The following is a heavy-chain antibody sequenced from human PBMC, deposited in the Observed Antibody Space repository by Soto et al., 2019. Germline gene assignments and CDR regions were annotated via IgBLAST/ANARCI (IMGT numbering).Heavy chain of an antibody. CDR1: GGSISRYY. CDR3: ARDGNWRLDY. V-gene: IGHV4-59*12. CDR2: IYYSGST. Sequence: PSETLSLTCTVSGGSISRYYWSWIRQPPGKGLEWIGYIYYSGSTNYNPPLKSRVTISVDTSKNQFSLHLTSMTAEDTAVYYCARDGNWRLDYWGQGALVTVSS. D-gene: IGHD1-1*01. J-gene: IGHJ4*02.